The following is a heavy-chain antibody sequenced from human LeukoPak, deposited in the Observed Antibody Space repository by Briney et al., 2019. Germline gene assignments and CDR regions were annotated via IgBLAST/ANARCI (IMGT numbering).Heavy chain of an antibody. Sequence: GGSLRLSCAASGFTFSSYGMHWVRQAPGKGLEWVAVIWFDGSNKYYADSVKGRFTISRDNSKNTLYLQMNSLRAEDTAVYYCAKGPPSLVRIQLWSDFDYWGQGTLVTVSS. J-gene: IGHJ4*02. D-gene: IGHD5-18*01. CDR1: GFTFSSYG. CDR2: IWFDGSNK. CDR3: AKGPPSLVRIQLWSDFDY. V-gene: IGHV3-33*06.